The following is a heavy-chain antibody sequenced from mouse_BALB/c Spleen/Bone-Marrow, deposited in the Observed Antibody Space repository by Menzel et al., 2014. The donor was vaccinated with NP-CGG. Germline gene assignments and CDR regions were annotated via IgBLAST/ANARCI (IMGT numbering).Heavy chain of an antibody. CDR1: GYTFTDYN. CDR3: ARGWLLSCFAY. D-gene: IGHD2-3*01. J-gene: IGHJ3*01. V-gene: IGHV1S29*02. CDR2: IYPYNGGT. Sequence: EVQLVESGPELVKPGASVKISCKASGYTFTDYNVHWVKQSHGKSLEWIGYIYPYNGGTGYNQKFKSKATLTVDTSSSTAYMELRSLTSEDSAVYHCARGWLLSCFAYWGQGTLVTVSA.